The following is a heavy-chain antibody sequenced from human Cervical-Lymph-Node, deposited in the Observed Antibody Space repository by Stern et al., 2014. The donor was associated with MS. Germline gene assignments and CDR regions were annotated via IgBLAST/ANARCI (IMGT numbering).Heavy chain of an antibody. Sequence: VQLVESGAEVKKPGSSVKVSCKASGGTFSSYAINWVRQAPGPGPEWMGGIIPIFGTANYAQKFQGSVTITADESTSTAYMELSSLRSEDTAVYYCARDSRHYDASYYFDSWGQGTLVTVSS. J-gene: IGHJ4*02. CDR2: IIPIFGTA. V-gene: IGHV1-69*01. D-gene: IGHD3-16*01. CDR3: ARDSRHYDASYYFDS. CDR1: GGTFSSYA.